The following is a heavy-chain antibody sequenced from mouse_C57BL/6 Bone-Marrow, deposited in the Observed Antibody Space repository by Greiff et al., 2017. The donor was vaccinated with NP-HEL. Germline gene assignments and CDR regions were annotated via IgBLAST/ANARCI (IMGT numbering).Heavy chain of an antibody. CDR3: ARAQLGRDFDY. V-gene: IGHV3-6*01. J-gene: IGHJ2*01. D-gene: IGHD4-1*02. CDR1: GYSITSGYY. CDR2: ISYDGSN. Sequence: EVQLQQSGPGLVKPSQSLSLTCSVTGYSITSGYYWNWIRQFPGNKLEWMGYISYDGSNNYNPSLKNRISITRDTSKNQFFLKLNSVTTEDTATYYCARAQLGRDFDYWGQGTTLTVSS.